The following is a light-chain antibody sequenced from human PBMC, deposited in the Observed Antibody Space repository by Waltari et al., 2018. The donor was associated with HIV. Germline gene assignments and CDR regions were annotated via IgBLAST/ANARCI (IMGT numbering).Light chain of an antibody. J-gene: IGLJ2*01. Sequence: QSVLTQPPSASGTPGQRVTISCAGSTSTIGNSTVNWYQQLPGTAPKLLMYSNNQRPSGVPDRFSGSKSGTSASLAISGLQSEDEADYYCATWDDSLNGPVFGGGTKLTVL. CDR3: ATWDDSLNGPV. CDR2: SNN. V-gene: IGLV1-44*01. CDR1: TSTIGNST.